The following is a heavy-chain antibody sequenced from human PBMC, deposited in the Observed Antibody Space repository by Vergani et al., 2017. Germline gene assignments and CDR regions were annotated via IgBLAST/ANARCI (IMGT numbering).Heavy chain of an antibody. D-gene: IGHD2-21*01. CDR3: ARGALWWLRQIES. CDR2: IYDSGDT. CDR1: GDSMNTYY. J-gene: IGHJ4*02. Sequence: QVQLQESGPGLVKPSETLSLTCSVSGDSMNTYYLTWIRQPPGKGLEWIGYIYDSGDTKYNPSLKSRVTMSLDTYKNQFSLNLYSVTAADTAVYYCARGALWWLRQIESWGQGALVTVSS. V-gene: IGHV4-59*01.